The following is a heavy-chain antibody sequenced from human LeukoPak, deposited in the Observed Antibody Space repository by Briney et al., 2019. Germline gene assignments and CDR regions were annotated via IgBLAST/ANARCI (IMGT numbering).Heavy chain of an antibody. CDR1: GFTFTCCG. CDR3: AKDHGGIAI. Sequence: GGSLRLSCATSGFTFTCCGMHWVRQAPGKGLEWVAVISYDGSNKYYADSVKGRFTISRDNSKNTLYLQMNSLRAEDTAVYYCAKDHGGIAIWGQGTMVTVSS. D-gene: IGHD6-13*01. CDR2: ISYDGSNK. J-gene: IGHJ3*02. V-gene: IGHV3-30*18.